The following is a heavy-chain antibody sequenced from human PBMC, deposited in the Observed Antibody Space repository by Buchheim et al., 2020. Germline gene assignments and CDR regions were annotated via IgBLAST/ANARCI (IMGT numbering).Heavy chain of an antibody. CDR1: GFTFNTYS. Sequence: EVQLVESGGGLVQPGGSLRLSCAASGFTFNTYSMNWVRQAPGKGLEWVSYISSGSSIIYYADSVKGRFNISRDNAKNSLYLQMNSLRAEDTAVYYCARGNSGNYVDYWGQGTL. V-gene: IGHV3-48*04. CDR3: ARGNSGNYVDY. CDR2: ISSGSSII. D-gene: IGHD1-26*01. J-gene: IGHJ4*02.